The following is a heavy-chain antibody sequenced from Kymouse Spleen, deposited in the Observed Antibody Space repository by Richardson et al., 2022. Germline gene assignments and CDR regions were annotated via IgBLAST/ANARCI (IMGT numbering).Heavy chain of an antibody. CDR1: GFTFSSYG. CDR2: IWYDGSNK. Sequence: QVQLVESGGGVVQPGRSLRLSCAASGFTFSSYGMHWVRQAPGKGLEWVAVIWYDGSNKYYADSVKGRFTISRDNSKNTLYLQMNSLRAEDTAVYYCARGAGSGSPSFDYWGQGTLVTVSS. D-gene: IGHD3-10*01. CDR3: ARGAGSGSPSFDY. J-gene: IGHJ4*02. V-gene: IGHV3-33*01.